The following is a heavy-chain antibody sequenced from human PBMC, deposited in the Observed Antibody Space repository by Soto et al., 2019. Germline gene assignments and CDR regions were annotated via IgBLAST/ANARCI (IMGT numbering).Heavy chain of an antibody. D-gene: IGHD4-17*01. J-gene: IGHJ4*02. Sequence: EVQLVESGGGLVKPGRSLRLSCTASGFTFGDYAMSWFRQAPGKGLEWVGFIRSKAYGGTTEYAASVKGRFTISRDDSKSIAYLQMNSLKTEDTAVYYCTSTAKQNEMYFGYWGQGTLVTVSS. CDR1: GFTFGDYA. CDR3: TSTAKQNEMYFGY. CDR2: IRSKAYGGTT. V-gene: IGHV3-49*05.